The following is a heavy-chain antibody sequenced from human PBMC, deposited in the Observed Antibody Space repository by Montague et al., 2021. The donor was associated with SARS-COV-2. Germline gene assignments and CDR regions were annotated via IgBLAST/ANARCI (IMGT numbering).Heavy chain of an antibody. Sequence: SETLSLTCAVYVGSFSGYYWSWIRQSPGKGLEWIGEINRTGSTKYNPSLKSRVTISVDTSKNQFSLKLSSVSAADTAVYYCARADYGGNRYWYFDLWGRGTLVTVSS. J-gene: IGHJ2*01. CDR3: ARADYGGNRYWYFDL. CDR1: VGSFSGYY. CDR2: INRTGST. V-gene: IGHV4-34*01. D-gene: IGHD4-23*01.